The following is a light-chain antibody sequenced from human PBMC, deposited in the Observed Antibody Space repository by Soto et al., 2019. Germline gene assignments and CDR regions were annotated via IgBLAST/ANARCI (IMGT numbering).Light chain of an antibody. Sequence: QSVLTQPPSASGTPGQRVTISCSGSSSNIGSNTVSWYQQVPGTAPKLLIYKDNRRPSGVPDRISASKSGASASLAISGLQSEDEADYYCRVWDDSLDGPVFGGGTKLTVL. CDR2: KDN. CDR3: RVWDDSLDGPV. CDR1: SSNIGSNT. J-gene: IGLJ2*01. V-gene: IGLV1-44*01.